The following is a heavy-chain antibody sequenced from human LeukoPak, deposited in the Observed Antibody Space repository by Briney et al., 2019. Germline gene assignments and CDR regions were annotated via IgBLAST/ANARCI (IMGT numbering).Heavy chain of an antibody. CDR2: IFSNDEK. CDR3: ARGYCSSTSCQASRYYYYYGMDV. V-gene: IGHV2-26*01. Sequence: SGPVLVKPTETLTLTCTVFGFSLSNARMGVSWIRQPPGKALEWLAHIFSNDEKSYSTSLKSRLTISKDTSKSQVVLTMTNMDPVDTATYYCARGYCSSTSCQASRYYYYYGMDVWGQGPRSPSP. D-gene: IGHD2-2*01. CDR1: GFSLSNARMG. J-gene: IGHJ6*02.